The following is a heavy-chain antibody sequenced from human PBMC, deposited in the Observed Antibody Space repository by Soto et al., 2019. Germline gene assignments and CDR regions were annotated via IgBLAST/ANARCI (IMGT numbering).Heavy chain of an antibody. V-gene: IGHV4-34*01. CDR3: ARGMQYSSGWYGSRNWFDP. CDR2: INHSGST. Sequence: SETLSLTCAVYGGSFSGYYWSWIRQPPGKGLEWIGEINHSGSTNYNPSLKSRVTISVDTSKNQFSLKLSSVTAADTAVYYCARGMQYSSGWYGSRNWFDPWGQGTLVTVSS. J-gene: IGHJ5*02. CDR1: GGSFSGYY. D-gene: IGHD6-19*01.